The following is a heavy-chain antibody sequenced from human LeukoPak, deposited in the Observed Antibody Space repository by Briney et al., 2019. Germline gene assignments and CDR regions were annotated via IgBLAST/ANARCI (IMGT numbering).Heavy chain of an antibody. CDR2: ISSSSFKI. J-gene: IGHJ6*03. CDR3: ARDPSYGSSWYYYMDV. Sequence: GGSLRLSCAASEFTFVRYAMNWVRQAPGKGLEWVAYISSSSFKIGYADSVKGRFTISRDNSKNSLYLQMDSLRVEDTAVYYCARDPSYGSSWYYYMDVWAKGPRSPSP. CDR1: EFTFVRYA. V-gene: IGHV3-48*04. D-gene: IGHD6-13*01.